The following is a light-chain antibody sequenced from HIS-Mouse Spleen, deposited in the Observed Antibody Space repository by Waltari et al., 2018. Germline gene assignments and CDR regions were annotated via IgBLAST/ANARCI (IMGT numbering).Light chain of an antibody. Sequence: QSALTQPASVSGSPGQSITIPCPGTSRDVGSYNLFSWYQQHPGKAPKLMIYEGSKRPSGVSNRFSGSKSGNTASLTISGLQAEDEADYYCCSYAGSSTVFGGGTKLTVL. V-gene: IGLV2-23*01. J-gene: IGLJ3*02. CDR1: SRDVGSYNL. CDR3: CSYAGSSTV. CDR2: EGS.